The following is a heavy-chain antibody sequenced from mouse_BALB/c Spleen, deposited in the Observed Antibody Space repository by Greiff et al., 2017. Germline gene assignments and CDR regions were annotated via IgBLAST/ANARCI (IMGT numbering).Heavy chain of an antibody. CDR1: GFSLTSYG. Sequence: QVQLQQSGPRLVQPSQSLSITCTVSGFSLTSYGVHWVRQSPGKGLEWLGVIWRGGSTDYNAAFMSRLSITKDNSKSQVFFKMNSLQADDTAIYYCAKALTGIYAMDYWGQGTSVTVSS. J-gene: IGHJ4*01. CDR3: AKALTGIYAMDY. CDR2: IWRGGST. D-gene: IGHD4-1*01. V-gene: IGHV2-5-1*01.